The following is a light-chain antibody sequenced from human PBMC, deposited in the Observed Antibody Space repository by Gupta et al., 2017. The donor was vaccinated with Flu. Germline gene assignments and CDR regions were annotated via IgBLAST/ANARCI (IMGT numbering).Light chain of an antibody. V-gene: IGLV3-19*01. CDR2: AKT. Sequence: VRIRCQGDSIRNSHARWYQQMPGQTPVIVIYAKTIRPSGIPDRFSGSSSGKTASLTITGAQAEDEADYYCNSRNSTDNHQAVFGGGTKLTVL. J-gene: IGLJ2*01. CDR1: SIRNSH. CDR3: NSRNSTDNHQAV.